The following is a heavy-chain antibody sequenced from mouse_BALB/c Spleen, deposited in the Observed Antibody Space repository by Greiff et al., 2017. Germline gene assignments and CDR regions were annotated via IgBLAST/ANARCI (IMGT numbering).Heavy chain of an antibody. CDR2: INSNGGST. V-gene: IGHV5-6-3*01. D-gene: IGHD2-2*01. J-gene: IGHJ4*01. Sequence: EVQGVESGGGLVQPGGSLKLSCAASGFTFSSYGMSWVRQTPDKRLELVATINSNGGSTYYPDSVKGRFTISRDNAKNTLYLQMSSLKSEDTAMYYCAGYDGDAMDYWGQGTSVTVSS. CDR3: AGYDGDAMDY. CDR1: GFTFSSYG.